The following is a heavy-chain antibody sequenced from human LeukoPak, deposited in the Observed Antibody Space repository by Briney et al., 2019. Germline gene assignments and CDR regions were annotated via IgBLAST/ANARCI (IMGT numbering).Heavy chain of an antibody. CDR3: ARGGQQWRGGNYFDS. D-gene: IGHD6-19*01. Sequence: ASVKVSCKASGYTFTDYALHWVRQAPGQSLEWMGWITTGRGGTRYSQDFQRRITLTRDKSANTVYMDLSDLTSEDTAVYYCARGGQQWRGGNYFDSWGQGTLVAVSS. CDR1: GYTFTDYA. J-gene: IGHJ4*02. V-gene: IGHV1-3*03. CDR2: ITTGRGGT.